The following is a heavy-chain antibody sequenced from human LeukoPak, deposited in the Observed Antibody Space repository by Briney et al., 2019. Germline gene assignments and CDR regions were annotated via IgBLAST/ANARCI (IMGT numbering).Heavy chain of an antibody. CDR3: ARDRGAAVVPAAIDMDV. D-gene: IGHD2-2*01. J-gene: IGHJ6*03. Sequence: GGSLRLSCAASGFTFSGYWMSWVRQAPGKGLEWVAKIKQDGSEKYYVDSVKGRFTISRDNAKNSLYLQMNSLRAEDTAVYYCARDRGAAVVPAAIDMDVWGKGTTVTVSS. CDR1: GFTFSGYW. V-gene: IGHV3-7*01. CDR2: IKQDGSEK.